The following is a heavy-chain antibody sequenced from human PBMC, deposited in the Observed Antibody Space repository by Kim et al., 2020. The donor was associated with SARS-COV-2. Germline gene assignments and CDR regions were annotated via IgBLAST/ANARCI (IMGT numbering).Heavy chain of an antibody. J-gene: IGHJ5*02. V-gene: IGHV1-18*01. D-gene: IGHD3-16*01. CDR3: ARVAGGNYDYGSGPGGDNWFDP. CDR2: ISAYNGNT. Sequence: ASVKVSCKASGYTFTSYGISWVRQAPGQGLEWMGWISAYNGNTNYAQKLQGRVTMTTDTSTSTAYMELRSLRSDDTAVYYCARVAGGNYDYGSGPGGDNWFDPWGQGTLVTVSS. CDR1: GYTFTSYG.